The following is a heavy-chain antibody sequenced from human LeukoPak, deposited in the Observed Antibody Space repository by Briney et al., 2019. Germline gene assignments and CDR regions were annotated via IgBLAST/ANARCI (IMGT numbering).Heavy chain of an antibody. CDR3: ARGVYIAAAQYAY. V-gene: IGHV4-59*01. CDR1: VGSISSYY. Sequence: PSETLSLTRTVSVGSISSYYWSWIRQPPGKRRGWIGYIYCNGTTNYNPQLKSRVTISVDTSKNQFSLKLSSVTAADSAVYYCARGVYIAAAQYAYWGQGTLVTVSS. D-gene: IGHD6-13*01. CDR2: IYCNGTT. J-gene: IGHJ4*02.